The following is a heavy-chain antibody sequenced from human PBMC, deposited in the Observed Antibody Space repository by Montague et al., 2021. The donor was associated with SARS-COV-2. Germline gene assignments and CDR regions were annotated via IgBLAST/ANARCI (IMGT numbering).Heavy chain of an antibody. CDR1: GFTFTHYE. J-gene: IGHJ6*02. D-gene: IGHD2-2*01. Sequence: SLRLSCPASGFTFTHYEMNWVRQAPGKGLEWVSYISSSGSIIYYADSVKGRFTISRDVAKNSLYLQMSSLRAEDTAVYYCARDREYCSSASCYDIYYGMDVWGPGTTVTVSS. V-gene: IGHV3-48*03. CDR2: ISSSGSII. CDR3: ARDREYCSSASCYDIYYGMDV.